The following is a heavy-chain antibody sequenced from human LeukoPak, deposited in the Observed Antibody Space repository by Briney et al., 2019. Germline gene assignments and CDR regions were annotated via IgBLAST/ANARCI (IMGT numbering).Heavy chain of an antibody. D-gene: IGHD5-12*01. V-gene: IGHV3-7*01. CDR2: IKQDGSEK. CDR3: ASDPGRVADYYVHYMDV. J-gene: IGHJ6*03. Sequence: GGSLRLSCAASGFTLSSYWMSWVRQAPGKGLEWVANIKQDGSEKYYVDSVKGRFTISRDNAKNSLYLQMNSLRAEDTAVYYCASDPGRVADYYVHYMDVWGTGTTVTVSS. CDR1: GFTLSSYW.